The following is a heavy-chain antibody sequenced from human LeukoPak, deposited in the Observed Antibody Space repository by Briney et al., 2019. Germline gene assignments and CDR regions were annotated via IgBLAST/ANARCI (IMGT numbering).Heavy chain of an antibody. V-gene: IGHV1-18*01. J-gene: IGHJ4*02. Sequence: ASVKVSCKASGYTFTSYGISWVRQAPGQGLEWMGWISAYNGNTNYAQKLQGRVTMTTDTSTSTAYMELRSLRSDDTAVYYCARARIQLWSYYFDYWGQGTLVTVSS. CDR3: ARARIQLWSYYFDY. CDR2: ISAYNGNT. CDR1: GYTFTSYG. D-gene: IGHD5-18*01.